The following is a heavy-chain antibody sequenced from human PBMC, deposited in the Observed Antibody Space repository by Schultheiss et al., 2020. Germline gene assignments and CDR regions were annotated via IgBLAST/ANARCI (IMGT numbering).Heavy chain of an antibody. Sequence: GESLKISCAASGFIFSDSDMHWVRQASGKGLEWVGRIRSKANSYATAYAASVKGRFTISRDDSKTSLYLQMNSLNTEDTAVYYCTRHDRYYGSGSYYKEASGWGQGTLVTVSS. CDR2: IRSKANSYAT. V-gene: IGHV3-73*01. D-gene: IGHD3-10*01. CDR1: GFIFSDSD. CDR3: TRHDRYYGSGSYYKEASG. J-gene: IGHJ4*02.